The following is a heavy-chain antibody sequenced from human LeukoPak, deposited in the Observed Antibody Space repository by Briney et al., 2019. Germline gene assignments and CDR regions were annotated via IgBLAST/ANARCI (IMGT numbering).Heavy chain of an antibody. CDR2: ISSSGSTI. Sequence: GGSLRLSCAASGFTFSSYEMNWVRQAPGKGLEWVSYISSSGSTIYYADSVKGRFTISRDNAKNSLYLQMNSLRAEDTAVYYCARGGVVVVVAAPDDAFDIWGQGTMVTVS. CDR1: GFTFSSYE. J-gene: IGHJ3*02. V-gene: IGHV3-48*03. CDR3: ARGGVVVVVAAPDDAFDI. D-gene: IGHD2-15*01.